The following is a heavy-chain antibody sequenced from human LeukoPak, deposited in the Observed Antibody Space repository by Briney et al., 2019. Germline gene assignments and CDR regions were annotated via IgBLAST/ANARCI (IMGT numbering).Heavy chain of an antibody. V-gene: IGHV1-69*13. CDR2: IIPFSGTA. D-gene: IGHD3-22*01. J-gene: IGHJ5*02. Sequence: SVKVSCKASGGTSISYAISWVRQAPGQGLEWMGGIIPFSGTATYAQKFQGRVTITADEYTRTAYMELSSLRFEDTAVYHCARDRGMDSSGYPGWFDPWGQGTLVTVSS. CDR1: GGTSISYA. CDR3: ARDRGMDSSGYPGWFDP.